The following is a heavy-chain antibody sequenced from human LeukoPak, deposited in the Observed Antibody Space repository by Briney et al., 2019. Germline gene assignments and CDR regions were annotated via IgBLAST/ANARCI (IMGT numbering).Heavy chain of an antibody. CDR3: AKEAYTLARYFDY. CDR1: GFTFSSYE. Sequence: GGSLRLSCAASGFTFSSYEMNWVRQAPGKGLEWVSYISSSGSTIYYADSVKGRFTISRDNSKNTLYLQMNSLRAEDTAVYYCAKEAYTLARYFDYWGQGTLVTVSS. V-gene: IGHV3-48*03. J-gene: IGHJ4*02. D-gene: IGHD2-2*02. CDR2: ISSSGSTI.